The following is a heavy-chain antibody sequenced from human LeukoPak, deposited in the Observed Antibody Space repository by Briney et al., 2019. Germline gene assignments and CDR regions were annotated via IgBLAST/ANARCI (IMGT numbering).Heavy chain of an antibody. Sequence: SETLSLTCTVSGGSVSSGSYYWSWIRQPPGKGLERIGYIYYSGSTNYNPSLKSRVTISVDTSKNQFSLKLSSVTAADTAVYYCARVSELLDLFDYWGQGTLVTVSS. CDR1: GGSVSSGSYY. J-gene: IGHJ4*02. D-gene: IGHD1-26*01. V-gene: IGHV4-61*01. CDR3: ARVSELLDLFDY. CDR2: IYYSGST.